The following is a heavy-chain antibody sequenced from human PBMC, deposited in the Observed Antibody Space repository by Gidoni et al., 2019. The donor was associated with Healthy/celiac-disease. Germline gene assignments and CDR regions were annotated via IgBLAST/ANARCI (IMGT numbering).Heavy chain of an antibody. D-gene: IGHD3-16*01. V-gene: IGHV3-74*01. Sequence: EVQLVESGGGLVQPGGSLRLSCAAPGFTFSSYWMHWVRQAPGKGLVWVSRINSDGSSTSYADSVKGRFTISRDNAKNTLYLQMNSLRAEDTAVYYCARDPPELGGDAFDIWGQGTMVTVSS. CDR1: GFTFSSYW. CDR2: INSDGSST. CDR3: ARDPPELGGDAFDI. J-gene: IGHJ3*02.